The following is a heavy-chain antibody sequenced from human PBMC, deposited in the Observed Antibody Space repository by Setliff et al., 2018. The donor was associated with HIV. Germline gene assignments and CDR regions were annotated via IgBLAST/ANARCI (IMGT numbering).Heavy chain of an antibody. CDR2: ILDGRVT. CDR1: GGSVTSGHYY. D-gene: IGHD6-19*01. CDR3: ARPHSGRGGGAYFDP. Sequence: TLSLPCTVSGGSVTSGHYYWGWIRQAPGKGLEWIGNILDGRVTFFNPSLRGRVTISVDASKNQVSLKLRSVTAADSAVYHCARPHSGRGGGAYFDPWGQGILVTVSS. J-gene: IGHJ5*02. V-gene: IGHV4-39*01.